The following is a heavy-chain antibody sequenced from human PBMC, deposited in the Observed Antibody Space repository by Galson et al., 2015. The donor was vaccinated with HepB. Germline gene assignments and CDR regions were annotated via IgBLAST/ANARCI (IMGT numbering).Heavy chain of an antibody. CDR1: GFTFSNNW. CDR2: INPDGSDK. CDR3: ARDPGVGYYDSSGYVKYYFDS. V-gene: IGHV3-7*01. D-gene: IGHD3-22*01. J-gene: IGHJ4*02. Sequence: SLRLSCAASGFTFSNNWMNWVRQAPGKGLEWVANINPDGSDKYYVESVKGRFTISRDNARNSMYPQMNNLRAEDTAVYYCARDPGVGYYDSSGYVKYYFDSWGQGTLVTVSS.